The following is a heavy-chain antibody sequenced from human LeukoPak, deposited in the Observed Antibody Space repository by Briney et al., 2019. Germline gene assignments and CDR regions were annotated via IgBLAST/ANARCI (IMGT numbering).Heavy chain of an antibody. CDR1: GGSFSGYY. V-gene: IGHV4-34*01. J-gene: IGHJ4*02. CDR2: VNLQGST. Sequence: PSETLSLTCAVYGGSFSGYYWGWVRQPPGKGLEWIGEVNLQGSTNYNPSLMGRVAIAVDTSENHISLQLTSVTAADTAVYYCAREGGPYRPLDYSGQGTLVTVSS. CDR3: AREGGPYRPLDY.